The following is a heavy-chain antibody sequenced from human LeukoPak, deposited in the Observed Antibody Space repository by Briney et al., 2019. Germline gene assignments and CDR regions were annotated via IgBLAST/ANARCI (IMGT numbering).Heavy chain of an antibody. Sequence: SETLSLTCTVSGGSINSYYWSWIRQPPGKGLEWIGYIYYSGSTNYNPSLKSRVTISVDTSKNQFSLKLSSVTAADTAVYYCARGDRPYFYYYMDVWDKGTTVTISS. CDR3: ARGDRPYFYYYMDV. CDR2: IYYSGST. J-gene: IGHJ6*03. V-gene: IGHV4-59*01. CDR1: GGSINSYY.